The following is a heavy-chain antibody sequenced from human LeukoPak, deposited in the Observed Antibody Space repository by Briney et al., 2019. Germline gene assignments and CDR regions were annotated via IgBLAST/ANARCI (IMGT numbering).Heavy chain of an antibody. CDR3: ARGPSVVVAATGFYYYYYMDV. CDR1: GFTFSSYS. Sequence: GGSLRLSCAASGFTFSSYSMNWVRQAPGKGLEWVSSISSSSSYIYYADSVKGRFTIPRDNAKNSLYLQMNSLRAEDTAVYYCARGPSVVVAATGFYYYYYMDVWGKGTTVTVSS. J-gene: IGHJ6*03. CDR2: ISSSSSYI. D-gene: IGHD2-15*01. V-gene: IGHV3-21*01.